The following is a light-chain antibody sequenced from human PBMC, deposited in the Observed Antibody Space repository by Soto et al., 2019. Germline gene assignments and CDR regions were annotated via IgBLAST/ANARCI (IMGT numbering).Light chain of an antibody. J-gene: IGLJ2*01. CDR2: SNN. V-gene: IGLV1-44*01. CDR3: VAWDDSLNGYVG. CDR1: NSKIGSNT. Sequence: QSVLNQPPSASWTPGQRVPTSWFGNNSKIGSNTVNWYQQLPGTAPKLVIYSNNQRPSGVPDRFSGSKSGTSASLAISGLQSEDEADYYCVAWDDSLNGYVGFGGGTKVTVL.